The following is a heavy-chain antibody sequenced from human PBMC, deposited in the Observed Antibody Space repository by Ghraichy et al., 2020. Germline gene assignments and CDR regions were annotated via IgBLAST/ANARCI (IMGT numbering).Heavy chain of an antibody. CDR3: ARELGGPFDY. J-gene: IGHJ4*02. CDR1: GFTFSSYG. D-gene: IGHD3-16*01. V-gene: IGHV3-33*01. Sequence: GGSLRLSCAASGFTFSSYGMHWVRQAPGKGLEWVAVIWYDGSKKYYVDSVKGRFTISRDNSKNTVYLQMNSLRVEDTAVYYCARELGGPFDYWGQGTLVTVSS. CDR2: IWYDGSKK.